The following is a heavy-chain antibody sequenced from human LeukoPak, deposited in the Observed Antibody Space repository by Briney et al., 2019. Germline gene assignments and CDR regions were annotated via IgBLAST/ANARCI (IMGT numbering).Heavy chain of an antibody. D-gene: IGHD4-17*01. V-gene: IGHV3-21*01. CDR3: ARDRSMVTNTRRGNAFDI. Sequence: GGSLRLSCAASGFTFSSYSMNWVRQAPGKGLEWVSSISSSSSYIYYADSVKGRFTISRDNAKNSLYLQMNSLRAEDTAGYYCARDRSMVTNTRRGNAFDIWGQGTMVTVFS. CDR1: GFTFSSYS. CDR2: ISSSSSYI. J-gene: IGHJ3*02.